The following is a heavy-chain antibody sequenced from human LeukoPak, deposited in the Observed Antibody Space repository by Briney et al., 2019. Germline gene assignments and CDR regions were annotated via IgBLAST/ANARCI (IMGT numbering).Heavy chain of an antibody. V-gene: IGHV4-38-2*02. D-gene: IGHD6-13*01. Sequence: SETLSLTCTVSGYSISSGYYWGWIRQPPGKGLEWIGSIYHSGSTYYNPSLKSRVTISVDTSKNQFSLKLSSVTAADTAVYYCARTIAAAFAYMDVWGKGTTVTVYS. J-gene: IGHJ6*03. CDR2: IYHSGST. CDR3: ARTIAAAFAYMDV. CDR1: GYSISSGYY.